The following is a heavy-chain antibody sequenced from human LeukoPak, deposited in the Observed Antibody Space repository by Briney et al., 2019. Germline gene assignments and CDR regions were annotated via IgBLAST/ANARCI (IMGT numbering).Heavy chain of an antibody. J-gene: IGHJ6*04. CDR1: GFTFSSYE. V-gene: IGHV3-48*03. CDR3: ARRTLLGIAAAGCGMDV. Sequence: GGSLRLSCAASGFTFSSYEMNWVRQAPGKRLEWVSYISSSGSTIYYADSVKGRFTISRDNAKNSLYLQMNSLRAEDTAVYYCARRTLLGIAAAGCGMDVWGKGTTVTVSS. CDR2: ISSSGSTI. D-gene: IGHD6-13*01.